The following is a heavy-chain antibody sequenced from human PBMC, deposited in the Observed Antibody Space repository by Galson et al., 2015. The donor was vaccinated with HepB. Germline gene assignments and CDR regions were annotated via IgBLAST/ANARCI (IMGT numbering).Heavy chain of an antibody. Sequence: SVKVSCKASGYTFTSYGISWVRQAPGQGLEWMGWISAYNGNTNYAQKLQGRVTMTTDTSTSTAYMELRSLRSDDTAVYYCARVDAPGWRYYDSSGYYGWYFDLWGRGTLVTVSS. J-gene: IGHJ2*01. D-gene: IGHD3-22*01. V-gene: IGHV1-18*04. CDR3: ARVDAPGWRYYDSSGYYGWYFDL. CDR2: ISAYNGNT. CDR1: GYTFTSYG.